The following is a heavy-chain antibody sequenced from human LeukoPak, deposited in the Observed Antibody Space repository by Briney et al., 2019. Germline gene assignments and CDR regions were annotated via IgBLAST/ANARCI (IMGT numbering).Heavy chain of an antibody. CDR3: ARRITGTTSDSFDY. CDR2: ISHSGST. D-gene: IGHD1-20*01. CDR1: GGSICSSSYF. Sequence: SETLSLTCTVFGGSICSSSYFWGWIRQPAGKGLEWIGSISHSGSTYYDPSLKSRITISVDTSKNQFSLKVRSVTAADTAVYYCARRITGTTSDSFDYWGQGILVTVSS. V-gene: IGHV4-39*01. J-gene: IGHJ4*02.